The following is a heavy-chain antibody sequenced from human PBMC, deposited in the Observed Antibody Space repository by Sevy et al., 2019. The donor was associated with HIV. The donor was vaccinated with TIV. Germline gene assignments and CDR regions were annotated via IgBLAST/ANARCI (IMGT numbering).Heavy chain of an antibody. Sequence: ASVKVSCKASGYTFTGYYMHWVRQAPGQGLEWMGWINPNSGGTNYAQKFQGRVTMTRDTSISPAYMELSRLRSDDTAVYYCARDNYDSSGYYYEYYFDYWGQGTLVTVSS. CDR2: INPNSGGT. CDR1: GYTFTGYY. CDR3: ARDNYDSSGYYYEYYFDY. V-gene: IGHV1-2*02. J-gene: IGHJ4*02. D-gene: IGHD3-22*01.